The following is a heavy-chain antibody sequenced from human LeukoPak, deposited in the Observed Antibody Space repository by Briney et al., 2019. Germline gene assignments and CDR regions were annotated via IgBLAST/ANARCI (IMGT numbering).Heavy chain of an antibody. D-gene: IGHD1-7*01. CDR1: GYTFTGYY. V-gene: IGHV1-2*02. J-gene: IGHJ4*02. CDR3: ARTGTTPRGEGKTDY. Sequence: ASVKVSCKASGYTFTGYYMHWVRQAPGQGLEWMGWINPNSGGTNYAQKLQGRVTMTRNTSTSTAYMELSSLRSEDTAVYYCARTGTTPRGEGKTDYWGQGTLVTVSS. CDR2: INPNSGGT.